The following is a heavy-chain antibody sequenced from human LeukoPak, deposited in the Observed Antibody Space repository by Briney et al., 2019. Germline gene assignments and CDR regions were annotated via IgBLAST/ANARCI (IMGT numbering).Heavy chain of an antibody. V-gene: IGHV3-48*03. J-gene: IGHJ4*02. CDR3: ARALRHFDWLLPNLDY. CDR1: GFTFSSYE. CDR2: ISSSGSTI. D-gene: IGHD3-9*01. Sequence: GGSLRLSCAASGFTFSSYEMNWVRQAPGKGLEWVSCISSSGSTIYYADSVKGRFTISRDNAKNSLYLQMNSLRAEDTAVYFCARALRHFDWLLPNLDYWGQGPLVTVSS.